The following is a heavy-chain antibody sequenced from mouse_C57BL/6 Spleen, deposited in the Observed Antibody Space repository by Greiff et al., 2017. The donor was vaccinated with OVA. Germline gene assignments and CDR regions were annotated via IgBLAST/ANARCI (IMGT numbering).Heavy chain of an antibody. D-gene: IGHD2-3*01. CDR2: ISSGSSTI. J-gene: IGHJ4*01. CDR3: ANPDGYYPYSY. CDR1: GFTFSDYG. V-gene: IGHV5-17*01. Sequence: EVKLMESGGGLVKPGGSLKLSCAASGFTFSDYGMPWVRQAPEKGLEWVAYISSGSSTIYYADTVKGRFTISRDNAKNTLFLQMTSLRSEDTAMYYCANPDGYYPYSYWGQGTSVTVSS.